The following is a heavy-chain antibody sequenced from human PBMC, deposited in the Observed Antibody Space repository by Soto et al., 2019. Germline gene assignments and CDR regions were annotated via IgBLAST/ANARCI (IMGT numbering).Heavy chain of an antibody. Sequence: EVQLVESGGVVVRPGGSLRLSCAASGFTFDDYAMYWVRQPPGKGLEWVSLISWDGGDTYYADSVKGRFTISRDNSKNSLYLQMKGLSDEDTALYYCAKDIRGSSGWYGMDAWGQGTTVTVAS. J-gene: IGHJ6*02. CDR2: ISWDGGDT. CDR3: AKDIRGSSGWYGMDA. V-gene: IGHV3-43D*04. D-gene: IGHD6-19*01. CDR1: GFTFDDYA.